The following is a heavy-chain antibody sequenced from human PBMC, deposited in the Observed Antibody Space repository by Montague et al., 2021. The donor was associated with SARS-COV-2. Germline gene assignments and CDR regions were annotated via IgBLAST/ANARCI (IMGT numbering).Heavy chain of an antibody. CDR2: IHHGGST. CDR1: GGSFSTYS. J-gene: IGHJ6*03. D-gene: IGHD3-10*01. V-gene: IGHV4-34*01. CDR3: ARLGDGVVPSPILGVGPYYSCYYMDV. Sequence: SETLSLTCAVHGGSFSTYSWNWIRQPPGKGLEWIGEIHHGGSTNYNPSLKSRVTISADTSKNQFSLKLTSVAAADTAVNYCARLGDGVVPSPILGVGPYYSCYYMDVWGKGTTVTVSS.